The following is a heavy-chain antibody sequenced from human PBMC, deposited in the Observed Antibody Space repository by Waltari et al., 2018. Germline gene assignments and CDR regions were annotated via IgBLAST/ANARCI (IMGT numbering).Heavy chain of an antibody. Sequence: QVQLVQSGAEVKKPGASVKVSCKVSGYTLTELSMHWVRQAPGKGLEWMGGFDPEDGETIYAKKFQGRVTMTEDSSTDTAYMELSSLRSEDTAVYYCATSEGERSSSKDHNWFDPWGQGTLVTVSS. V-gene: IGHV1-24*01. CDR1: GYTLTELS. D-gene: IGHD6-6*01. CDR3: ATSEGERSSSKDHNWFDP. J-gene: IGHJ5*02. CDR2: FDPEDGET.